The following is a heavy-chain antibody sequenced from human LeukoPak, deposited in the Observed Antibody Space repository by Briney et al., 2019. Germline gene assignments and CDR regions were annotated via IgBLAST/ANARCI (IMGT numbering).Heavy chain of an antibody. D-gene: IGHD4-17*01. Sequence: AGGSLSLSCAASGFTVSSNYMSWVRQAPGKGLEWVSVIYSGGSTYYADSVKGRFTISRDNSKNTLYLQMNSLRAEDTAVYYCAKDRDYGDSDYWGQGTLVTVSS. V-gene: IGHV3-53*01. CDR3: AKDRDYGDSDY. CDR1: GFTVSSNY. J-gene: IGHJ4*02. CDR2: IYSGGST.